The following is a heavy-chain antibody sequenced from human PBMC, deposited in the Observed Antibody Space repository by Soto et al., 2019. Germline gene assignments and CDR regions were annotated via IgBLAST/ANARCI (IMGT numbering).Heavy chain of an antibody. J-gene: IGHJ4*02. CDR1: GYTFTSYY. V-gene: IGHV1-46*01. Sequence: ASMKVSCKASGYTFTSYYMHWVRQAPGQGLEWMGIINPSADSTNYAQKFQGRVTVTRDTSTSTVYMELRRLRSEDTAVYYCVREYGGSRVFDYWGQGTPVTVSS. CDR3: VREYGGSRVFDY. CDR2: INPSADST. D-gene: IGHD1-26*01.